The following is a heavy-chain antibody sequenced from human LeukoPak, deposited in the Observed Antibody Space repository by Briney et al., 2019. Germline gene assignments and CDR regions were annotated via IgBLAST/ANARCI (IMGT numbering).Heavy chain of an antibody. CDR1: GDSISRSRYF. V-gene: IGHV4-39*07. Sequence: SETLSLTCTVSGDSISRSRYFWGWIRRPPGKGLERVGNIYYSGSTYYNPSLKSRVTMSVDTSKNQFSLKLTSVTAADTAVYYCARGSPSGYVGDWFDPWGQGTLVIVSS. CDR3: ARGSPSGYVGDWFDP. CDR2: IYYSGST. D-gene: IGHD5-12*01. J-gene: IGHJ5*02.